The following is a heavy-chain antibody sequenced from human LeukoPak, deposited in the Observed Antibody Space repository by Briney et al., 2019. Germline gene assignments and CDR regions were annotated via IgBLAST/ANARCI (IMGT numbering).Heavy chain of an antibody. J-gene: IGHJ3*02. CDR1: GGSFSGYY. CDR3: ARGRGYNAFDI. Sequence: SETLSLTCAVHGGSFSGYYWSWIRQPPGKGLEWIGEINHSGSTNYNPSLKSRVTISVDTSKNQFSLKLSSVTAADTAVYYCARGRGYNAFDIWGQGTMVTVSS. V-gene: IGHV4-34*01. D-gene: IGHD5-18*01. CDR2: INHSGST.